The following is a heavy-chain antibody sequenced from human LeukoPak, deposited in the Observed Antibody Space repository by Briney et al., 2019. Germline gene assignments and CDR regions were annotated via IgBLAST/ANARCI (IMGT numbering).Heavy chain of an antibody. V-gene: IGHV3-7*05. CDR3: ARGHGWFDP. CDR2: IEQDGSEK. Sequence: GGSLRLSCAASGFTFSDSWMTWVRQAPGKGLEWVANIEQDGSEKNYVDSVKGRFTISRDNAKNSLYLQMNSLRAEDTAVYYCARGHGWFDPWGQGTLVTVSS. J-gene: IGHJ5*02. CDR1: GFTFSDSW.